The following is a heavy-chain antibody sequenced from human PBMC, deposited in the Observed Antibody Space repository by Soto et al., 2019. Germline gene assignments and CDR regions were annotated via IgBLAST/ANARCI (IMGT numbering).Heavy chain of an antibody. CDR3: ARPARVELVNDAFDI. J-gene: IGHJ3*02. Sequence: PSETLSLTCTVSGGSMRSYYWTWIRQPPGKGLEWIGYVHYQGGTNYNPSLKTRVTISVDTSKNQFSLTLSSVTAADTAVYYCARPARVELVNDAFDIWGQGTMVTVSS. V-gene: IGHV4-59*01. CDR2: VHYQGGT. CDR1: GGSMRSYY. D-gene: IGHD1-7*01.